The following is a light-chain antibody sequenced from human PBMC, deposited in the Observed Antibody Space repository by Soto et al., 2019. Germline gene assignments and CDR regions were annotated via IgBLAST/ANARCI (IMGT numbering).Light chain of an antibody. Sequence: QSVLTQPPSVSAAPGQKVTISCSGSSSNIGNNYVSWYQQLPGTAPKLLIYDNNKRPSGIPDRFSGSKSGTSATLGITGLQTGDEADYYCGTWDSSLSVGSDVFGTGTKLTVL. CDR3: GTWDSSLSVGSDV. CDR1: SSNIGNNY. J-gene: IGLJ1*01. V-gene: IGLV1-51*01. CDR2: DNN.